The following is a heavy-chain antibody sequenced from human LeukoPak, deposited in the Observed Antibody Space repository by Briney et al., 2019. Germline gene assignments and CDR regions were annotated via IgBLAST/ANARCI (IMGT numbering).Heavy chain of an antibody. CDR1: GGSFSGYY. D-gene: IGHD3-22*01. V-gene: IGHV4-34*01. CDR3: ARGVPYYYGSSGSYNWFDP. Sequence: SETLSLTCAVYGGSFSGYYWSWIRQPPGKGLEWIGEINHSGSTNYNPSLKSRVTISVDTSKNQFSLKLSSVTAADTAVYYCARGVPYYYGSSGSYNWFDPWGQGTLVTVSS. J-gene: IGHJ5*02. CDR2: INHSGST.